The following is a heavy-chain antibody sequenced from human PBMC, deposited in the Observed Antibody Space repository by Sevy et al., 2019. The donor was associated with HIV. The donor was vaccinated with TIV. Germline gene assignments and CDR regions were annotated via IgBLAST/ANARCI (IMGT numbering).Heavy chain of an antibody. CDR1: GFTFSSYW. D-gene: IGHD2-15*01. Sequence: GGSLRLSCAASGFTFSSYWMTWVRQAPGKGLEWVASVNENGSVKKYLHSVKGRLTISRDNVKNSLYLQMNILSAEDTALYYCARLSCSGGSCYSAFDYWGQGTLVTVSS. V-gene: IGHV3-7*01. CDR3: ARLSCSGGSCYSAFDY. CDR2: VNENGSVK. J-gene: IGHJ4*02.